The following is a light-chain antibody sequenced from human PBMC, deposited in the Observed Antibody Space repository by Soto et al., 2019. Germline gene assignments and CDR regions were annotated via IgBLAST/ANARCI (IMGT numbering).Light chain of an antibody. CDR3: QQYNTA. Sequence: DIQMTQSPSTLSASVGDRVTITCRASQSIGSWLAWYQQKPGKAPKLLIFDASSLASGVPSRFSGSGSGTEFTLTISSLQPDDFATYYCQQYNTAFGGGTKVDIK. V-gene: IGKV1-5*01. CDR2: DAS. CDR1: QSIGSW. J-gene: IGKJ4*01.